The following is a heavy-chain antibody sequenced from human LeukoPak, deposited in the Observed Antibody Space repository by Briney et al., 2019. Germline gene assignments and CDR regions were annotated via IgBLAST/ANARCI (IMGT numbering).Heavy chain of an antibody. CDR2: ISAYNGNT. J-gene: IGHJ4*02. D-gene: IGHD2-2*01. Sequence: ASVKVSCKASGYTFTSYGISWVRQAPRQGLEWMGWISAYNGNTNYAQKLQGRVTMTTDTSTSTAYMELRSLRSDDTAVYYCAREYCSSTSCYRKGFDYWGQGTLVTVSS. CDR3: AREYCSSTSCYRKGFDY. V-gene: IGHV1-18*01. CDR1: GYTFTSYG.